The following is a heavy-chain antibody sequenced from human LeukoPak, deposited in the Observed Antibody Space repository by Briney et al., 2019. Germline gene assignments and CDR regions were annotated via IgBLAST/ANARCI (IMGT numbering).Heavy chain of an antibody. J-gene: IGHJ3*01. Sequence: GGSLRLSCVAAGFSVSGQWMSWVRQAPGKGLEWVATIKGDGSQKFYVDSVKGRFTISRDDADNSLQLQMNSLRAEDTAMYYCGRDPNGDYVGAFEFWGRGTLVTVSS. D-gene: IGHD4-17*01. CDR3: GRDPNGDYVGAFEF. V-gene: IGHV3-7*03. CDR2: IKGDGSQK. CDR1: GFSVSGQW.